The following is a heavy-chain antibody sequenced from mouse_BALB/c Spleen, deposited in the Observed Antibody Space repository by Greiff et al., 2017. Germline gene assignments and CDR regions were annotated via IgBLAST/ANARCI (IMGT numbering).Heavy chain of an antibody. D-gene: IGHD1-1*01. CDR1: GYTFTDYE. V-gene: IGHV1-15*01. CDR2: IDPETGGT. J-gene: IGHJ2*01. Sequence: QVQLQQSGAELVRPGASVTLSCKASGYTFTDYEMHWVKQTPVHGLEWIGAIDPETGGTAYNQKFKGKATLTADKSSSTAYMELRSLTSEDSAVYYCTRLNYYGSSYPYYFDYWGQGTTLTVSS. CDR3: TRLNYYGSSYPYYFDY.